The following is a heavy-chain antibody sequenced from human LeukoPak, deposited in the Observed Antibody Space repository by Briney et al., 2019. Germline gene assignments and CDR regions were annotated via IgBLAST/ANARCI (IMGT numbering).Heavy chain of an antibody. J-gene: IGHJ6*03. V-gene: IGHV3-30*03. CDR2: ISYDGSNK. CDR1: GFTFSSYG. D-gene: IGHD3-3*01. Sequence: GGSLRLSCAASGFTFSSYGMHWVRQAPGKGLEWVAVISYDGSNKYYADSVKGRFTISRDNSKNTLYLQMNSLRAEDTAVYYCARSGPPLYYYYYMDVWGKGTTVTISS. CDR3: ARSGPPLYYYYYMDV.